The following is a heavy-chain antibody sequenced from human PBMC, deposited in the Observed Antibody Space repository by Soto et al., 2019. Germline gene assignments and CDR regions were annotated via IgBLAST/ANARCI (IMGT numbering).Heavy chain of an antibody. CDR2: INSDGSST. CDR1: GFTFSSYW. Sequence: GGSLRLSCAASGFTFSSYWMHWVRQAPGKGLVWVSRINSDGSSTSYADSVKGRFTISRDNAKNTLYLQMNSLRAEDTAVYYCASEKMATGAFDIWGQGTMVTVSS. J-gene: IGHJ3*02. D-gene: IGHD5-12*01. V-gene: IGHV3-74*01. CDR3: ASEKMATGAFDI.